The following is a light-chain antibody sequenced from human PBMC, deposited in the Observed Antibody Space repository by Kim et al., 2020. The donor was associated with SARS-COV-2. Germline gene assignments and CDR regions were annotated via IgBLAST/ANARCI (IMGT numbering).Light chain of an antibody. CDR1: QSVLYSSNNKNY. J-gene: IGKJ1*01. CDR2: WAS. V-gene: IGKV4-1*01. CDR3: QQYYNTPWT. Sequence: ATINCKSSQSVLYSSNNKNYLAWYQQKPGQPPKLLIYWASTRESGVPDRISGSGSGTDFTLTISSLQAEDVAVYYCQQYYNTPWTFGQGTKVDIK.